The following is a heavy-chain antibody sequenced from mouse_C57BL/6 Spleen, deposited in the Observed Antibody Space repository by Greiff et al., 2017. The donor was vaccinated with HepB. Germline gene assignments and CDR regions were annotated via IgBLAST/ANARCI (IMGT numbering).Heavy chain of an antibody. Sequence: VQLQQPGAELVRPGTSVKLSCKASGYTFTSYWMHWVKQRPGQGLEWIGVIDPSDSYTNYNQKFKGKATLTVDTSSSTAYMQLSSLTSEDSAVYYCAPYYVYAMDYWGQGTSVTVSS. CDR3: APYYVYAMDY. J-gene: IGHJ4*01. CDR1: GYTFTSYW. V-gene: IGHV1-59*01. CDR2: IDPSDSYT. D-gene: IGHD1-1*01.